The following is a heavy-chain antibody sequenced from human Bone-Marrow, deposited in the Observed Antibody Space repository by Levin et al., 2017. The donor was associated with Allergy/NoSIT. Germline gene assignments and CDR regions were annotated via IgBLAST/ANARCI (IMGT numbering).Heavy chain of an antibody. Sequence: SQTLSLTCTVYGASINSGSNYWSWIRQSPGKGLEWIGYIDYSESTIYNPSLRSRVTISADTSKNRFSLTLTSVTAADTAVYYCARDLDYYYYMDVWGKGTTVTVSS. CDR3: ARDLDYYYYMDV. CDR2: IDYSEST. V-gene: IGHV4-61*01. J-gene: IGHJ6*03. CDR1: GASINSGSNY.